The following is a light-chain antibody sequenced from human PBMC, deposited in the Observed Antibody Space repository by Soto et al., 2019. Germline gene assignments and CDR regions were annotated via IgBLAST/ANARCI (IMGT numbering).Light chain of an antibody. V-gene: IGKV3-11*01. Sequence: EIVLTQSPATLSLSPGERASLSCRASSSVSSYLAWYQQKPGQAPRLLNYDASNRATGIPARFSGSGSGTDFTLTISSLEPEDFAVYYCQHRSNWPWTFGQGTKVEIK. J-gene: IGKJ1*01. CDR2: DAS. CDR1: SSVSSY. CDR3: QHRSNWPWT.